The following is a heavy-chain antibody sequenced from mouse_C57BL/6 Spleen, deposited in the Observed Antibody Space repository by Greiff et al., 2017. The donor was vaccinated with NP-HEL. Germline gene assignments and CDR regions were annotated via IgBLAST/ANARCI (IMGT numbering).Heavy chain of an antibody. CDR2: ISDGGSYT. V-gene: IGHV5-4*01. CDR3: AIDPGYGDFDY. CDR1: GFTFSSYA. J-gene: IGHJ2*01. Sequence: EVKLMESGGGLVKPGGSLKLSCAASGFTFSSYAMSWVRQTPEKRLEWVATISDGGSYTYYPDNVKGRFTIARDNAKNNLYLQMSHLKSEDTAMYYCAIDPGYGDFDYWGQGTTLTVSS. D-gene: IGHD3-2*02.